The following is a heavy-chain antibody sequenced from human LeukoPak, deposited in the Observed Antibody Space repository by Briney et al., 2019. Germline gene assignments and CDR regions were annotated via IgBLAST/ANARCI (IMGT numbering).Heavy chain of an antibody. V-gene: IGHV1-3*01. CDR1: GYTLTTYA. CDR3: ARESPQRSGYSYTH. Sequence: PLASVKVSCKASGYTLTTYAIHWVRQAPGQRLEWMGWINVGNGDTKYSQRFQGRVTITRDTSASTAYMDLSSLRSEDTAVYYCARESPQRSGYSYTHWGQGSLVTVSS. CDR2: INVGNGDT. J-gene: IGHJ4*02. D-gene: IGHD5-18*01.